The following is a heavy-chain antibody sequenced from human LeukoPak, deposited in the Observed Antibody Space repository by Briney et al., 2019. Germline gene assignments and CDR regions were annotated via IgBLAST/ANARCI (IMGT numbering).Heavy chain of an antibody. D-gene: IGHD3-22*01. CDR3: ARADTTGYPNFDF. Sequence: KPSETLSLTCTVSGGSVSSKTYYWGWIRQTPGKGLEWIGNVYYSGSTYKNPSLQSRVTIFIDTSKNQFSLILSSVTAADTAIYYCARADTTGYPNFDFWGQGTLVTVSS. J-gene: IGHJ4*02. CDR2: VYYSGST. V-gene: IGHV4-39*01. CDR1: GGSVSSKTYY.